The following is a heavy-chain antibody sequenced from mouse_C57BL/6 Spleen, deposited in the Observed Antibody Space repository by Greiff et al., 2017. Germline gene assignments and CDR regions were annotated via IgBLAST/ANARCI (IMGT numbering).Heavy chain of an antibody. D-gene: IGHD4-1*01. CDR2: ISGGGGNT. CDR3: SRHPANWEGTWFAY. J-gene: IGHJ3*01. Sequence: EVMLVESGGGLVKPGGSLKLSCAASGFTFSSYTMSWVRQTPEKRLEWVATISGGGGNTYYPDSVKGRFTISRDNAKNALYLQMSSLRSEDTALYYCSRHPANWEGTWFAYWGQGTLVTVSA. V-gene: IGHV5-9*01. CDR1: GFTFSSYT.